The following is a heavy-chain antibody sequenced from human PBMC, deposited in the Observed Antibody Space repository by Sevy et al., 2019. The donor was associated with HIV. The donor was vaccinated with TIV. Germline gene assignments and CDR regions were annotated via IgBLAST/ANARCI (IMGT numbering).Heavy chain of an antibody. CDR1: GFTFSSYS. CDR2: ISSSSIYI. D-gene: IGHD6-13*01. CDR3: ARDPRIAAAGTKAEYFQH. V-gene: IGHV3-21*01. J-gene: IGHJ1*01. Sequence: GGSLRLSCAASGFTFSSYSMNWVRQAPGKGLEWVSSISSSSIYIYYADSVKGRFTISRDNAKNSLYLQMNSLRAEDTAVYYCARDPRIAAAGTKAEYFQHWGQRTLVTVSS.